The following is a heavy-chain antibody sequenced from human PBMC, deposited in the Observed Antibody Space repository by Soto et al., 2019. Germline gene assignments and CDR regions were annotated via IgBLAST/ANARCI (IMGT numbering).Heavy chain of an antibody. J-gene: IGHJ4*02. CDR3: ARDFCGEGYFGY. Sequence: PSETVSRTCIVSGAAIDTYYWTWIRQPAGKGLEWIGRIYTSGSTDYNPYLKSRVTMSIDTPKNQFSLKLTAVTAAHTALYYCARDFCGEGYFGYWGQGTIATV. V-gene: IGHV4-4*07. D-gene: IGHD2-21*01. CDR2: IYTSGST. CDR1: GAAIDTYY.